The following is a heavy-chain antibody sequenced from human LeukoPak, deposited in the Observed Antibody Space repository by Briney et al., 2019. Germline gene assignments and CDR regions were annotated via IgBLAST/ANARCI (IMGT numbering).Heavy chain of an antibody. CDR2: IYYSGST. Sequence: SETLSLTCTVSGGSISSGDYYWSWIRQPPGKGLEWIGYIYYSGSTYYNPSLKSRVTISVDTSKNQFSLKLSSVTAADTAVYYCARAESQEDAFDIWGQGTMVTVSS. J-gene: IGHJ3*02. CDR3: ARAESQEDAFDI. CDR1: GGSISSGDYY. V-gene: IGHV4-30-4*01.